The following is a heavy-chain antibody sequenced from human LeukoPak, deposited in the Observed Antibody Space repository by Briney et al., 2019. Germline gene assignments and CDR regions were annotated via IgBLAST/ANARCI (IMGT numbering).Heavy chain of an antibody. CDR3: ARETAAYCGGDCHQSHYYYGMDV. Sequence: SVKVSCKASGGTFSSYAISWVRQAPGQGLEWMGGIIPIFGTANYAQKFQGRVTITADESTSTAYMELSSLRSEDTAVYYCARETAAYCGGDCHQSHYYYGMDVWGQGTTVTVSS. J-gene: IGHJ6*02. CDR2: IIPIFGTA. CDR1: GGTFSSYA. D-gene: IGHD2-21*02. V-gene: IGHV1-69*13.